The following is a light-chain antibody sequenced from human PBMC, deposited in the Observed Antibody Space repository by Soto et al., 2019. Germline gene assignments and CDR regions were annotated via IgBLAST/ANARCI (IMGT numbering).Light chain of an antibody. V-gene: IGKV1-5*03. CDR1: QSISSW. CDR2: KAS. Sequence: DIQMTQSPSTLSASVGDRATITCRASQSISSWLAWYQQKPGKAPKLLIYKASSLESGVPSRFSGSGSGTEFTLTISSLQPDDVATYYCQQYNTFPLTFGGGTKVEIK. J-gene: IGKJ4*01. CDR3: QQYNTFPLT.